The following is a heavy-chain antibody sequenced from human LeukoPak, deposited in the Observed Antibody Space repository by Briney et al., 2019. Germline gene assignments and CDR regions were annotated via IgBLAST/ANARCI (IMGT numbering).Heavy chain of an antibody. CDR2: INPSGGST. Sequence: GASVKVSCKASGYTFTSYYMHWVRQAPGQGLEWMGIINPSGGSTSYAQKFQGRVTMTRDMSTSTVYMELSSPRSEDTAVYYCARDGSGYSGSSLHYYYYMDVWGKGTTVTVSS. V-gene: IGHV1-46*01. J-gene: IGHJ6*03. CDR3: ARDGSGYSGSSLHYYYYMDV. CDR1: GYTFTSYY. D-gene: IGHD5-12*01.